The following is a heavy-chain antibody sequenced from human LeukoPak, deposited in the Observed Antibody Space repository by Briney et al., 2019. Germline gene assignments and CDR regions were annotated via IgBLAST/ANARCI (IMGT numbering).Heavy chain of an antibody. Sequence: ASVRVSCKASGYTFTDYYIHWVRQAPGQGLEWLGRINPNSGATNYAQKFQGRVTMTRDTSISTAYMELSRLRSDDTAVYYCAREWYTSSHRGGRFDPWGLGTLVTISS. D-gene: IGHD6-13*01. CDR2: INPNSGAT. CDR1: GYTFTDYY. CDR3: AREWYTSSHRGGRFDP. V-gene: IGHV1-2*06. J-gene: IGHJ5*02.